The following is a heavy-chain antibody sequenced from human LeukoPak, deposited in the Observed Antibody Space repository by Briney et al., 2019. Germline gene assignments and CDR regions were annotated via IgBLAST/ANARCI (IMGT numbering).Heavy chain of an antibody. CDR2: ISGSGGTT. D-gene: IGHD3-16*02. V-gene: IGHV3-23*01. Sequence: GGSLRLSCAASGFTFSSYAMSWVRQAPGKGLEWVSVISGSGGTTYYADSVKGRFTISRDNSKDTLYLQMNSLRVEDTAVYYCAKDRAFGGVIGLDYWGQGTLVTVSS. J-gene: IGHJ4*02. CDR3: AKDRAFGGVIGLDY. CDR1: GFTFSSYA.